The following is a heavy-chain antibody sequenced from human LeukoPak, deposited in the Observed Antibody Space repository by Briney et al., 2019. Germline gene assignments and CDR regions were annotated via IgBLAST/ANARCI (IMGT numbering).Heavy chain of an antibody. CDR1: GFTFDDYA. CDR2: ISWNSGSI. D-gene: IGHD2-15*01. J-gene: IGHJ5*02. Sequence: GGSLRLSCAASGFTFDDYAMHWVRQAPGKGLEWVSGISWNSGSIGYADSVKGRFTISRDNAKNSLYLQMNSLRAEDTAVYYCAKDTVVVVAAGNWFDPWGQGTLVTVSS. CDR3: AKDTVVVVAAGNWFDP. V-gene: IGHV3-9*01.